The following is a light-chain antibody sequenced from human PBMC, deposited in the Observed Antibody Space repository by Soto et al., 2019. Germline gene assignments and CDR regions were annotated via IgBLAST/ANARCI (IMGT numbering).Light chain of an antibody. V-gene: IGKV1-5*03. Sequence: DIQMTQSPSTLSASVGDSVTITCRASQSISSWLAWYQQKPGKARKLLIYKASSLESGVPSRFSGSGSGTEFTLTISSLQPDDFATYYCQQYNNYSWTFGQGTKV. CDR3: QQYNNYSWT. J-gene: IGKJ1*01. CDR1: QSISSW. CDR2: KAS.